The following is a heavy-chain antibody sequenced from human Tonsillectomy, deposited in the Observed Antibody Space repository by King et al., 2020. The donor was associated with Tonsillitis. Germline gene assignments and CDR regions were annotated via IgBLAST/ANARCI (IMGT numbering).Heavy chain of an antibody. CDR2: IYYSGST. V-gene: IGHV4-30-4*07. CDR3: ARDGLYCSGGSCLPMAGFDP. CDR1: GGSISSGGYS. D-gene: IGHD2-15*01. Sequence: QLQESGPGLVKPSQTLSLTCAVSGGSISSGGYSWSWIRQPPGKGLEWIGYIYYSGSTYYNPSLKSRVTISVDTSKNQFSLKLSSVTAADTAVYYCARDGLYCSGGSCLPMAGFDPWGQGTLVTVSS. J-gene: IGHJ5*02.